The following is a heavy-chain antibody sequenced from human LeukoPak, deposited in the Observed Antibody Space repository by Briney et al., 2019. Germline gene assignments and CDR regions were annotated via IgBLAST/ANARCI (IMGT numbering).Heavy chain of an antibody. J-gene: IGHJ4*02. V-gene: IGHV3-30-3*01. D-gene: IGHD3-9*01. CDR3: ARDYDILTGYDY. Sequence: GGSLRLSCAASGFTFSSYAVHWVRQAPGKGLEWVAVISYDGSNKYYADSVKGRFTISRDNSKNTLYLQMNSLRAEDTAVYYCARDYDILTGYDYWGQGTLVTVSS. CDR1: GFTFSSYA. CDR2: ISYDGSNK.